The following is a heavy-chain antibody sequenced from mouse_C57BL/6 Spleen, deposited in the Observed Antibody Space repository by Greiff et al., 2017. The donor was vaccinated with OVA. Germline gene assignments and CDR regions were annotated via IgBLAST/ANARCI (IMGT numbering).Heavy chain of an antibody. CDR2: INPGSGGT. V-gene: IGHV1-54*01. CDR3: TYSNYAYPFDY. CDR1: GYAFTNYL. J-gene: IGHJ2*01. D-gene: IGHD2-5*01. Sequence: QVQLQQSGAELVRPGTSVKVSCKASGYAFTNYLIEWVKQRPGQGLEWIGVINPGSGGTNYNEKFKGKATLTADKSSSTAYMQLSSLTSEDSAVYFCTYSNYAYPFDYWGQGTTLTVSS.